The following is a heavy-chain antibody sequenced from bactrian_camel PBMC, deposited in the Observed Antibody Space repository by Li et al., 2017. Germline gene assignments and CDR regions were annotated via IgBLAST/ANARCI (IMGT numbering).Heavy chain of an antibody. V-gene: IGHV3S1*01. CDR3: AKDLYGVDID. Sequence: HVQLVESGGGSVQAGGSLRLSCTASTEFPLEDSEMGWYRQAPGKGLEWVSAINSGCGSTYYADSVKGRFTISRDNAKNTLYLQLNSLKTEDTAMYYCAKDLYGVDIDWGQGTQVTVS. J-gene: IGHJ4*01. CDR1: TEFPLEDSE. D-gene: IGHD6*01. CDR2: INSGCGST.